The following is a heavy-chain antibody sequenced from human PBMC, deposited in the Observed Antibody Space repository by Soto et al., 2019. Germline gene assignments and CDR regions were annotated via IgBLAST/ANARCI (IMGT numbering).Heavy chain of an antibody. CDR3: ARIAVAGAARPYGKDV. CDR1: GFSLSTSGMC. CDR2: IDWDDDK. J-gene: IGHJ6*02. V-gene: IGHV2-70*01. D-gene: IGHD6-19*01. Sequence: SGPTLVNPTQTLTLTCTFSGFSLSTSGMCVSWIRQPPGKALEWLALIDWDDDKYYSTSLKTRLTISKDTSKNQVVLTMTNMDPVDTATYYCARIAVAGAARPYGKDVWGQGTTVTVSS.